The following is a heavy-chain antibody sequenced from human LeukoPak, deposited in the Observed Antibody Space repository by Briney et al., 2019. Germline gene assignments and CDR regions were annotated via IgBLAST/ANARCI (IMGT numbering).Heavy chain of an antibody. CDR2: ISGSGGST. CDR3: GSTGPGRPIYYYYYMDV. D-gene: IGHD1-14*01. Sequence: GGSLRLSCAASGFTFSSYAMSWVRQAPGKGLEWVSAISGSGGSTYYADSVKGRFTISRDNSKNTLYLQMNSLRAEDTAVYYRGSTGPGRPIYYYYYMDVWGKGTTVTVSS. V-gene: IGHV3-23*01. CDR1: GFTFSSYA. J-gene: IGHJ6*03.